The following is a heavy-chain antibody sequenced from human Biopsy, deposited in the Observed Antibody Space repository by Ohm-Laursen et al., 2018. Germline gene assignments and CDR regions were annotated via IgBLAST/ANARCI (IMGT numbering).Heavy chain of an antibody. V-gene: IGHV4-59*08. CDR3: AKHGSGWTGDDALHI. Sequence: TLSLTCTVSGGSISGSSWSWIRQAPGRGLEWVGYISYSGSTSNNSSLKSRITISVDTSKNQISLKVTSVTAADTAVYYCAKHGSGWTGDDALHIWGQGTMVTVSS. CDR1: GGSISGSS. D-gene: IGHD6-19*01. CDR2: ISYSGST. J-gene: IGHJ3*02.